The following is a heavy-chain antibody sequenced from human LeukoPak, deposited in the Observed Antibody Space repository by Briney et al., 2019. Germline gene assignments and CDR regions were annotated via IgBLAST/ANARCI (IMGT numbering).Heavy chain of an antibody. J-gene: IGHJ4*02. V-gene: IGHV4-34*01. Sequence: SETLSLTCAVYDGSSGYYWSWIRQPPGKGLEWIGEIHPSGITSFNPSLKSRASISADTSRNQFSLKLTSVTAADTALYYCSRGRDRSKTGDYWGQGTLVTVSS. CDR1: DGSSGYY. CDR3: SRGRDRSKTGDY. D-gene: IGHD1-14*01. CDR2: IHPSGIT.